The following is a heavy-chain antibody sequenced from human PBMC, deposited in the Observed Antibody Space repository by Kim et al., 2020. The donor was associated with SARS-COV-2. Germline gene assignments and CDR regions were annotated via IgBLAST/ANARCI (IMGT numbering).Heavy chain of an antibody. V-gene: IGHV3-66*01. CDR1: GFTVSSNY. CDR2: IYSGGST. J-gene: IGHJ4*02. CDR3: AGGYCGGDCYSGGGDY. D-gene: IGHD2-21*02. Sequence: GGSLRLSCAASGFTVSSNYMSWVRQAPGKGLEWVSVIYSGGSTYYADSVKGRFTISRDNSKNTLYLQMNSLRAEDTAVYYCAGGYCGGDCYSGGGDYWGQGTLVTVSS.